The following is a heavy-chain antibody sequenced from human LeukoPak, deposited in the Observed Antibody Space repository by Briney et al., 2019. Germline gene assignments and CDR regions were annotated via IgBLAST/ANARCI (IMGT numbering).Heavy chain of an antibody. V-gene: IGHV5-51*01. CDR3: ARQQAVAGPGIDY. Sequence: GESLKISCEASGYSFTSYWIGWVRQMPGKGLEWMGIIFPAGSGTIYSPSFQGQVTISADKSINTAYLQWSSLKASDTAIYYCARQQAVAGPGIDYWGQGTVVTVSS. CDR1: GYSFTSYW. J-gene: IGHJ4*02. D-gene: IGHD6-19*01. CDR2: IFPAGSGT.